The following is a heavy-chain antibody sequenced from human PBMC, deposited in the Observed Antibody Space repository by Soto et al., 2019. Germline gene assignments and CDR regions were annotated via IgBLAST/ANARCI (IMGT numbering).Heavy chain of an antibody. CDR1: GFTFSSYA. J-gene: IGHJ4*02. V-gene: IGHV3-23*01. CDR3: ANLEVIDSIAAAGTFVNY. Sequence: GGSLRLSCAASGFTFSSYAMSWVRQAPGKGLEWVSAISGSGGSTYYADSVKGRFTISRDNSKNTLYLQMNSLRAEDTAVYYCANLEVIDSIAAAGTFVNYWGQGTLVTVSS. CDR2: ISGSGGST. D-gene: IGHD6-13*01.